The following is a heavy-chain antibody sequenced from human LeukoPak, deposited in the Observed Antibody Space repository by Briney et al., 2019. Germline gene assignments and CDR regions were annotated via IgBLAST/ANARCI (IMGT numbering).Heavy chain of an antibody. Sequence: SETLSLTCAVYGGSFSGYYWSWIRQPPGKGLEWIGEINHSGSTNYNPSLKSRVTISVDTSKNQFSLKLSSVTAADTAVYYCAGDSSGYYHFDYWGQGTLVTVSS. CDR1: GGSFSGYY. J-gene: IGHJ4*02. V-gene: IGHV4-34*01. D-gene: IGHD3-22*01. CDR3: AGDSSGYYHFDY. CDR2: INHSGST.